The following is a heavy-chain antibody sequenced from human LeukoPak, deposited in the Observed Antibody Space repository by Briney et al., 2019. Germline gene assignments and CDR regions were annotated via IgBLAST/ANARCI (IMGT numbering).Heavy chain of an antibody. CDR2: ISGSGGIT. J-gene: IGHJ4*02. CDR3: AKRDYYDSSGYLDY. CDR1: XFXXXXXX. D-gene: IGHD3-22*01. V-gene: IGHV3-23*01. Sequence: GGSLRXSCAAXXFXXXXXXXXXVXQXPXXXXXXXXAISGSGGITYYADSVKGRFTISRDNSKHTLYLQMNSLRAEATAVYYCAKRDYYDSSGYLDYWGQGTLVTVSS.